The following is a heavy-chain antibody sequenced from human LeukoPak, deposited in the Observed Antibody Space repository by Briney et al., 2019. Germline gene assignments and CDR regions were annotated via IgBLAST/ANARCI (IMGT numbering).Heavy chain of an antibody. CDR1: GGSISSGGYS. CDR3: ARGAVLLWFGELLSPDAFDI. J-gene: IGHJ3*02. CDR2: INHSGST. Sequence: SQTLSLTCAVSGGSISSGGYSWSWIRQPPGKGLEWIGEINHSGSTNYNPSLKSRVTISVDTSKNQFSLKLSSVTAADTAVYYCARGAVLLWFGELLSPDAFDIWGQGTMVTVSS. V-gene: IGHV4-30-2*01. D-gene: IGHD3-10*01.